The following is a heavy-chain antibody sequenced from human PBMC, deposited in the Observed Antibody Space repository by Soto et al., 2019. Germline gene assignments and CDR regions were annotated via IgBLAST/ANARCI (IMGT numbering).Heavy chain of an antibody. CDR2: IYYSGNT. J-gene: IGHJ5*02. Sequence: SETLSLTCTVSGDSISSYYWSWIRQPPGKGLEWIGYIYYSGNTNYNPSLKSRVTISVDTSKSQFSLKLSSVTAADTAVYYCASPKIAFYNWFDPWGQGTLVTVSS. V-gene: IGHV4-59*08. CDR3: ASPKIAFYNWFDP. D-gene: IGHD3-3*02. CDR1: GDSISSYY.